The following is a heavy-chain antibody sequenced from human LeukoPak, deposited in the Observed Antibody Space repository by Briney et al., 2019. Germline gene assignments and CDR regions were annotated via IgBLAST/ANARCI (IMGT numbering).Heavy chain of an antibody. CDR3: ARAHYGGSSGFDY. Sequence: PGGSLRLSCAASGFTVSSNYMSWVRQAPGKGLEWVSVIYSGGSTYYADSVKGRFTISRDNSKNTLYLQMNSLRAEDTAVYYCARAHYGGSSGFDYWGQGTLVTVSS. V-gene: IGHV3-66*01. CDR2: IYSGGST. J-gene: IGHJ4*02. CDR1: GFTVSSNY. D-gene: IGHD4-23*01.